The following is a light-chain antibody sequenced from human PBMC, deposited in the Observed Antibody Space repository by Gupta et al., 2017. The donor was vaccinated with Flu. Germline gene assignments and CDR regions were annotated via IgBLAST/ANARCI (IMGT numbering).Light chain of an antibody. CDR3: QQDNTFPVT. CDR1: QDISSW. Sequence: PASVSASVGDRVTVTWRASQDISSWFAWYQQNRVKAPKLLIYAASRVQSRVPSRISSSGSAADFTLIISIRQPEDYVTYYCQQDNTFPVTFGRGTKVEIK. J-gene: IGKJ4*01. V-gene: IGKV1-12*01. CDR2: AAS.